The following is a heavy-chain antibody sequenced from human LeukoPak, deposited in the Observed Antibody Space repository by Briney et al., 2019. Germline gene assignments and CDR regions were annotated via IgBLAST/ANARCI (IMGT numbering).Heavy chain of an antibody. Sequence: SETLSLTCTVSGGSISSYYWSWIRQPPGKGLEWIGYIYYSGSTNYNPSLKSRVTISVDTSKNQFSLKLSSVTAADTAVYYCARDRLWFGEFLYYYYGMDVWGQGTTVTVSS. CDR2: IYYSGST. CDR1: GGSISSYY. D-gene: IGHD3-10*01. V-gene: IGHV4-59*01. J-gene: IGHJ6*02. CDR3: ARDRLWFGEFLYYYYGMDV.